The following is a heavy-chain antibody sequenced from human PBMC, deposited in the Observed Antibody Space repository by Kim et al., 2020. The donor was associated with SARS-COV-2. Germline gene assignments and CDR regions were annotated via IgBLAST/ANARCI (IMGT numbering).Heavy chain of an antibody. V-gene: IGHV3-23*01. Sequence: GGSLRLSCVASGFNLSNYVMTWVRQAPGKGLEWVSTISESGRTRFYADSVKGRFTISRDNSENILRLEIDNLRLEDTALYYCAKMTLATWGRGTLVTVSS. D-gene: IGHD1-1*01. CDR2: ISESGRTR. CDR3: AKMTLAT. J-gene: IGHJ4*02. CDR1: GFNLSNYV.